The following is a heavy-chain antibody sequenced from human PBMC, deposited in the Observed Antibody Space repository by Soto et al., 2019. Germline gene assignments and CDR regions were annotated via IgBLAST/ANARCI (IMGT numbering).Heavy chain of an antibody. D-gene: IGHD3-16*02. CDR2: ISGSGGST. CDR1: GFTFSSYA. V-gene: IGHV3-23*01. Sequence: GGSLRLSCAASGFTFSSYAMSWVRQAPGKGLEWVSAISGSGGSTYYADSVKGRFTISRDNSKNTLYLQMNSLRAEDTAVYYCAKYEEGYDYVWGSYRPRLTTSNSDAFDIWGQGTMVTVSS. CDR3: AKYEEGYDYVWGSYRPRLTTSNSDAFDI. J-gene: IGHJ3*02.